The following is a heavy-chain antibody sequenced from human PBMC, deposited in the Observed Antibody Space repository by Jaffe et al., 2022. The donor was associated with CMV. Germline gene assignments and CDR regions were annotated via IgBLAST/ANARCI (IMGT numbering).Heavy chain of an antibody. CDR3: ARRYYYDVSDVFDF. Sequence: EVQLVQSGAEVKKPGESLKISCKASGYYRFTTYWIGWVRQMPGKGLEWMGIIFPGDSDARYSPSFQGQVTFSVDETTSTAYLQWSSLKASDTAVYYCARRYYYDVSDVFDFWGQGTRVTVSS. D-gene: IGHD3-22*01. CDR2: IFPGDSDA. V-gene: IGHV5-51*01. CDR1: GYYRFTTYW. J-gene: IGHJ3*01.